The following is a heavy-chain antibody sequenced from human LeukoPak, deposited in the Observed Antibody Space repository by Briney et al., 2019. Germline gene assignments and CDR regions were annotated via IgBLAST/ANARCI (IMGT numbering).Heavy chain of an antibody. J-gene: IGHJ4*02. V-gene: IGHV4-59*01. CDR2: IYYSGST. D-gene: IGHD5-18*01. Sequence: SETLSLTCTVSGGSISSYYWSWIRQPPGKGLEWTGYIYYSGSTNYNPSLRSRVTISVDTSKNQFSLKLSSVTAADTAVYYCARGDSYGYDFDYWGQGTLVTVSS. CDR1: GGSISSYY. CDR3: ARGDSYGYDFDY.